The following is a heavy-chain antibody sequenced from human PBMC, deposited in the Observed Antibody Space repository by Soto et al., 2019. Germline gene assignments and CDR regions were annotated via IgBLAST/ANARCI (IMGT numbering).Heavy chain of an antibody. Sequence: GGSLRLSCAASGFTFSSYAMSWVRQAPGKGLEWVSAISGSGGSTYYADSVKGRFTISRDNSKNTLYLQMNSLRAEDTAVYYCAKAIPPDPMVTVFSDYWGQGTLVTVSS. CDR2: ISGSGGST. CDR3: AKAIPPDPMVTVFSDY. CDR1: GFTFSSYA. D-gene: IGHD5-18*01. V-gene: IGHV3-23*01. J-gene: IGHJ4*02.